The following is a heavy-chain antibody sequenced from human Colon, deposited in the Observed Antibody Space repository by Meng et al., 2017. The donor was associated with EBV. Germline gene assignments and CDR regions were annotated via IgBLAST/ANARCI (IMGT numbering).Heavy chain of an antibody. CDR1: GDSVRSVTW. CDR3: ARVMRYQLLRFFDY. Sequence: QGDVQWPGPELVKPSGPLSLPCAVSGDSVRSVTWWTWVRQPPGKGLEWIGEIYHGGSPNYNPSLESRVTISVDKSKNQFSLDLTSVTAADTAVYFCARVMRYQLLRFFDYWGQGILVTVSS. V-gene: IGHV4-4*02. CDR2: IYHGGSP. J-gene: IGHJ4*02. D-gene: IGHD2-2*01.